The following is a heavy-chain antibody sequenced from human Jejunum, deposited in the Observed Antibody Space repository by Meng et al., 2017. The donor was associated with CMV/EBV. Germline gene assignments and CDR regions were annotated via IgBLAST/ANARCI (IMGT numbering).Heavy chain of an antibody. Sequence: APGKGLVWFSVIFSSGNSVTSTYYADSVKGRFTISRDIPENTLYLQMNSLRDEDTAVYYCAKDRGSIVLVPAAMGRRRYYSDGMDVWGQGTTVTVSS. D-gene: IGHD2-2*01. J-gene: IGHJ6*02. CDR3: AKDRGSIVLVPAAMGRRRYYSDGMDV. V-gene: IGHV3-23*03. CDR2: IFSSGNSVTST.